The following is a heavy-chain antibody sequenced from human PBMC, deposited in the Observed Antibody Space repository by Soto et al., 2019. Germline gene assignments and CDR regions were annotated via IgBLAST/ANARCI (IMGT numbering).Heavy chain of an antibody. D-gene: IGHD1-7*01. CDR2: IYYSGST. V-gene: IGHV4-39*01. CDR3: ARQTGTTIDYYYGMDV. J-gene: IGHJ6*02. CDR1: GGSISSSSYY. Sequence: KASETLSLTCTVSGGSISSSSYYWGRIRQPPGKGLEWIGSIYYSGSTYYNPSLKSRVTISVDTSKNQFSLKLSSVTAADTAVYYCARQTGTTIDYYYGMDVWGQGTTVTVSS.